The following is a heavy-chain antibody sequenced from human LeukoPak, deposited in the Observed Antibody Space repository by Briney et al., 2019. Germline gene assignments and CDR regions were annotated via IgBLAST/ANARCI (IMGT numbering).Heavy chain of an antibody. CDR3: AREALEVDTAMGY. Sequence: PGGSLRLSCAASGFTFSSYAMHWVRRAPGKGLEWVAVISYDGSNKYYADSVKGRFTISRDNSKNTLYLQMNSLRAEDTAVYYCAREALEVDTAMGYWGQGTMATVSS. D-gene: IGHD5-18*01. CDR2: ISYDGSNK. V-gene: IGHV3-30-3*01. CDR1: GFTFSSYA. J-gene: IGHJ3*01.